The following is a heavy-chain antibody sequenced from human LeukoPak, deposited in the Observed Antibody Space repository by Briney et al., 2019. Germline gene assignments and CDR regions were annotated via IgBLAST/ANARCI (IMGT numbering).Heavy chain of an antibody. CDR2: INAGNGNT. D-gene: IGHD6-19*01. CDR3: ARRAVAGYIDY. Sequence: ASVKVSCKASGYTFTSYAMHWVRQAPGQRLEWMGWINAGNGNTKYSQKFQGRVTITRDTSASTAYMGLSSLRSEDTAVYYCARRAVAGYIDYWGQGTLVTVSS. V-gene: IGHV1-3*01. CDR1: GYTFTSYA. J-gene: IGHJ4*02.